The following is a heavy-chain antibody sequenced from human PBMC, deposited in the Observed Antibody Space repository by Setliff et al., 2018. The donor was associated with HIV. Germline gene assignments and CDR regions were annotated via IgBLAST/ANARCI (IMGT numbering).Heavy chain of an antibody. Sequence: PSETLSLTCTVSGGSISTYFWRWIRQPPGKGLEWIGYMSYSGSTYYNPSLKSRVTISADTSKNQFSLNLSSVTAAETAVYYCARVGYHGSGRYSFDYWGQGTLVTVSS. D-gene: IGHD3-10*01. V-gene: IGHV4-59*08. CDR2: MSYSGST. CDR1: GGSISTYF. CDR3: ARVGYHGSGRYSFDY. J-gene: IGHJ4*02.